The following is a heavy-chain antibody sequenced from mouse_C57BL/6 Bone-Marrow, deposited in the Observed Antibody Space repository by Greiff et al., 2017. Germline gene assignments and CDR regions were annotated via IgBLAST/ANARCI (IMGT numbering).Heavy chain of an antibody. Sequence: VQLQQPGAELVRPGTSVKLSCKASGYTFTSYWMHWVKQRPGQGLEWIGVIDPSDSYTTDNQKFKGKATLTVDTSSSTAYMQLSSLTSEDSAVYYCARDYDYDDWYFDVWGTGTTVTVSS. V-gene: IGHV1-59*01. CDR2: IDPSDSYT. CDR3: ARDYDYDDWYFDV. CDR1: GYTFTSYW. D-gene: IGHD2-4*01. J-gene: IGHJ1*03.